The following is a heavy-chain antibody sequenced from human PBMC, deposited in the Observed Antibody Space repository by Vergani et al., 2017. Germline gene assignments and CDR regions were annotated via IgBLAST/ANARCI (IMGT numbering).Heavy chain of an antibody. J-gene: IGHJ6*02. Sequence: EVQPVESGGGLVKPGGSLRLSCTTSGFTFSSAWMSWVRQAPGKGLEWVARIRPKTDGETTEYAAPVKGRFTISRDDSKNTLYLQMNSLKTEDTAVYYCAKARDPNCKGGNCYSYYYGLDLWGQGTTVTVSS. CDR2: IRPKTDGETT. CDR3: AKARDPNCKGGNCYSYYYGLDL. D-gene: IGHD2-21*01. CDR1: GFTFSSAW. V-gene: IGHV3-15*01.